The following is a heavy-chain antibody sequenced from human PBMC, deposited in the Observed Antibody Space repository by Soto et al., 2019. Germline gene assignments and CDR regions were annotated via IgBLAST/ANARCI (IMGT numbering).Heavy chain of an antibody. J-gene: IGHJ4*02. Sequence: GSLRLSCIASGFSLTRYWMSWVRQTPGKGLEWVAKINEDGTKRDYTESVEGRFTISRDNAKNSLSLQMNSLRADDTAVYYCTRWDGRCSGGSCFFDSWGQGTLVTVSS. V-gene: IGHV3-7*01. CDR1: GFSLTRYW. D-gene: IGHD2-15*01. CDR2: INEDGTKR. CDR3: TRWDGRCSGGSCFFDS.